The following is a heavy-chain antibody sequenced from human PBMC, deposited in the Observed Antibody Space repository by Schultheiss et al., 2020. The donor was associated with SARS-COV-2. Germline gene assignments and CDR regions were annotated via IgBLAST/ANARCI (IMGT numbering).Heavy chain of an antibody. Sequence: GGSLRLSCVVSGFTFNTFGMHWVRQAPGKGLEWVAVIWYDGSNDNYAVSVRGRFTISRDNSRNTLYLQMNSLRGEDTALYFCARGTGSNYGHFDFWGQGTLVTVSS. V-gene: IGHV3-33*08. CDR1: GFTFNTFG. CDR2: IWYDGSND. CDR3: ARGTGSNYGHFDF. J-gene: IGHJ4*02. D-gene: IGHD5-18*01.